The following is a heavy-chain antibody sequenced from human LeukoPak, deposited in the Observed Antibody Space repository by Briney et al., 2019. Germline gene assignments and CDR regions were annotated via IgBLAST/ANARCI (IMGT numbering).Heavy chain of an antibody. CDR1: GGSISSQY. J-gene: IGHJ3*02. V-gene: IGHV4-59*11. CDR3: ARYYFDNSGFDAFDI. Sequence: SETLSLTCTVSGGSISSQYWSWIRQPPGEGLEWIGYMHNSGSTNFNPPLKSRVSISLDTSKNQFSLKLNSVTGADTAVYYCARYYFDNSGFDAFDIWGQGTMVTVSS. D-gene: IGHD3-22*01. CDR2: MHNSGST.